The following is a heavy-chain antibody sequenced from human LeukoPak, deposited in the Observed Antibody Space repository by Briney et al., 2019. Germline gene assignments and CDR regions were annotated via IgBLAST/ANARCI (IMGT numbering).Heavy chain of an antibody. D-gene: IGHD3-22*01. J-gene: IGHJ4*02. CDR3: ARVEVTMIVVVLDY. CDR2: ISAYNGNT. CDR1: GYTFTSYG. Sequence: ASVKVSCKASGYTFTSYGISWVRQATGQGREWMGWISAYNGNTNYAQKLQGRVTMTTDRSTSTAYMELRSLRSDDTAVYYCARVEVTMIVVVLDYWGQGTLVTVSS. V-gene: IGHV1-18*01.